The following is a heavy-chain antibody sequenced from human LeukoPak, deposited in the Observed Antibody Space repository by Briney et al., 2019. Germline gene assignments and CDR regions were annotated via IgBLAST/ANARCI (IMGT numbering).Heavy chain of an antibody. Sequence: SETLSLTCAVYGGSFSGYYWSWIRQPPGKGLEWIGEINQSGSTNYNPSLKSRVTISVDTSKNQFSLKLSSVTAADTAVYYCARVLPKYYYDSSGFNGDDAFDIWGQGTMVTVSS. CDR1: GGSFSGYY. CDR3: ARVLPKYYYDSSGFNGDDAFDI. D-gene: IGHD3-22*01. V-gene: IGHV4-34*01. CDR2: INQSGST. J-gene: IGHJ3*02.